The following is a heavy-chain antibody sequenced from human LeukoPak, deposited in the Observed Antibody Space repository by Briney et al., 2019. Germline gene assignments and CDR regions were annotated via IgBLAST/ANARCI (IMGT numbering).Heavy chain of an antibody. J-gene: IGHJ4*02. D-gene: IGHD6-13*01. V-gene: IGHV4-59*01. CDR2: IYYSGST. Sequence: SETLSLTCTVSGGSISSYYWSWIRQPPGKGLEWIGYIYYSGSTNYNPSLKSRVTISVDTSKNQFSLKLSSVTAADTAVYYCARGGLKGPAAYSWGQGTLVTVSS. CDR1: GGSISSYY. CDR3: ARGGLKGPAAYS.